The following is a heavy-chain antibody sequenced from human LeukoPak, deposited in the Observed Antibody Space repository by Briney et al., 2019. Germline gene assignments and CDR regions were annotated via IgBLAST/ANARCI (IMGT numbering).Heavy chain of an antibody. CDR1: GFTFSSYS. J-gene: IGHJ6*02. D-gene: IGHD3-10*01. V-gene: IGHV3-21*01. CDR3: AGSITMVRGYYYGMDV. Sequence: PGGSLRLSCAASGFTFSSYSMNWVRQAPGKGLEWVSSISSSSSYIYYADSVKGRFTISRDNAKNSLYLQMNSLRAEDTAVYYCAGSITMVRGYYYGMDVWGQGTTVTVSS. CDR2: ISSSSSYI.